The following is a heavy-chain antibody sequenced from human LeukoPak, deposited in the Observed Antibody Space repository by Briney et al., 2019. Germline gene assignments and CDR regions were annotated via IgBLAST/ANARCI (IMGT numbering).Heavy chain of an antibody. V-gene: IGHV4-34*01. J-gene: IGHJ4*02. CDR3: ARERSRRTFDY. D-gene: IGHD6-25*01. Sequence: SETLSLTCDVYGGSFSGYYWSWIRQPPGKGLEWIGEINHSGSTNYNPSLKSRVTVSVDTSKNQFSLKLSSVTAADTAVYYCARERSRRTFDYWGQGTLVTVSS. CDR1: GGSFSGYY. CDR2: INHSGST.